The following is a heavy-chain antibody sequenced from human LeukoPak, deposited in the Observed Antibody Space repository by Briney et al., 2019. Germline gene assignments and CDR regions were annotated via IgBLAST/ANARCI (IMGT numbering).Heavy chain of an antibody. J-gene: IGHJ4*02. Sequence: PGGSLRLSCAASGFTFDDYGMSWVRQAPGKGLEWVANIKGDESARHQADSVKGRFAISRDNTQNSVYLQMNNLRGDDTAVYYCARDVVGSLDYWGQGTLVTVSS. D-gene: IGHD1-26*01. V-gene: IGHV3-7*01. CDR3: ARDVVGSLDY. CDR1: GFTFDDYG. CDR2: IKGDESAR.